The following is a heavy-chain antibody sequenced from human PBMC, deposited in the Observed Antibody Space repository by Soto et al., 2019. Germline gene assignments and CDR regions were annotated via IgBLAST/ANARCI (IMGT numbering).Heavy chain of an antibody. D-gene: IGHD1-1*01. Sequence: PGESLKISCKGSGYSFTSYWIGWVRQMPGKGLEWMGIIYPGDSDTRYSPSFQGQVTISADKSISTAYLQWSSLKASDTAMYYCARTSSRPGTASGWFDPWGQGTLVTVSS. V-gene: IGHV5-51*01. CDR3: ARTSSRPGTASGWFDP. CDR1: GYSFTSYW. J-gene: IGHJ5*02. CDR2: IYPGDSDT.